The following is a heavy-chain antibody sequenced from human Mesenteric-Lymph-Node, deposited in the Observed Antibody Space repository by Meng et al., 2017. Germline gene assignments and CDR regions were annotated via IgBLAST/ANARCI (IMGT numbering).Heavy chain of an antibody. CDR3: AGVSYYYGSGESY. D-gene: IGHD3-10*01. CDR1: GGSISSYY. CDR2: IYYSGST. Sequence: SETLSLTCTVSGGSISSYYWSWIRQPPGKGLEWIGYIYYSGSTNYNPSLKSRVTISVDTSKNQFSLKLSSVTAADTAVYYCAGVSYYYGSGESYWGQGTLVTVSS. V-gene: IGHV4-59*12. J-gene: IGHJ4*02.